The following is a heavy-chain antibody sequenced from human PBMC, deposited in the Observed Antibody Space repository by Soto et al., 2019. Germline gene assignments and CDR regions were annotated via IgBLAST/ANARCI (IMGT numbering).Heavy chain of an antibody. Sequence: PSETLSLTCTVSGGSISSSSYFWGWIRQPPGKGLEWIGSIYYSGGTYYNPSLKSRVTISVDTSKNQFSLKLSSVTAADTAVYYCASMNILTGYYIDHWGQGTLVTVS. CDR3: ASMNILTGYYIDH. J-gene: IGHJ4*02. V-gene: IGHV4-39*01. CDR1: GGSISSSSYF. CDR2: IYYSGGT. D-gene: IGHD3-9*01.